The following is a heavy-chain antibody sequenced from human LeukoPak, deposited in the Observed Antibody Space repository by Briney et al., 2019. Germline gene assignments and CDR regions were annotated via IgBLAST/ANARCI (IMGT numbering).Heavy chain of an antibody. CDR3: ARDHNYAFDN. V-gene: IGHV3-48*01. CDR2: SGIDSGNT. CDR1: GFPFIEYS. J-gene: IGHJ4*02. Sequence: GGSLRLSCTASGFPFIEYSMNWVRQAPGKGLEWISYSGIDSGNTKYADSVRGRFTISADKAKNSLYLQMNSLRVEDTAVYYCARDHNYAFDNWGQGTLVSVAS. D-gene: IGHD1-1*01.